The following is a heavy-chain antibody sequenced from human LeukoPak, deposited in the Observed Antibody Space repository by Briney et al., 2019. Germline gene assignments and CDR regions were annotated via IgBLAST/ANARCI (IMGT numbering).Heavy chain of an antibody. J-gene: IGHJ4*02. CDR3: ARARGDSSPASRYFDY. Sequence: GGSLRLSCAASGFTFSSYAMSWVRQAPGKGLEWVSAISGSGGSTYCADSVKGRFTISRDNSKNTLYLQMNSLRAEDTAVYYCARARGDSSPASRYFDYWGQGAPVTVSS. D-gene: IGHD5-18*01. V-gene: IGHV3-23*01. CDR2: ISGSGGST. CDR1: GFTFSSYA.